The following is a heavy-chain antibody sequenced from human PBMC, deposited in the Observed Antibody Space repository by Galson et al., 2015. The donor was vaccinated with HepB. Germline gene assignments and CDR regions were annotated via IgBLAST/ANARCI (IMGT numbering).Heavy chain of an antibody. J-gene: IGHJ3*02. V-gene: IGHV3-74*01. CDR1: GFTFSSYW. Sequence: SLRLSCAASGFTFSSYWMHWVRQAPGKGLVWVSRINSDGSSTSYADSVKGRFTISRDNAKNTLYLQMNSLRAEDTAVYYCARESGGLDAFDIWGQGTMVTVSS. CDR3: ARESGGLDAFDI. D-gene: IGHD2-8*02. CDR2: INSDGSST.